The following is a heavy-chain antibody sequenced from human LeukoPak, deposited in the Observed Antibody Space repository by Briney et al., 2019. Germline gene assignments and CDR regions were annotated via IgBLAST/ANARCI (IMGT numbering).Heavy chain of an antibody. CDR2: ISYDGSNK. V-gene: IGHV3-30-3*01. D-gene: IGHD7-27*01. J-gene: IGHJ3*02. CDR3: AREESSNWGSRGAFDI. CDR1: GFTFSSYA. Sequence: QPGGSLRLSCAASGFTFSSYAMHWVRQAPGKGLEWVAVISYDGSNKYYADSVKGRFTISRDNSKNTLYLQMNSLRAEDTAVYYCAREESSNWGSRGAFDIWGQGTMVTVSS.